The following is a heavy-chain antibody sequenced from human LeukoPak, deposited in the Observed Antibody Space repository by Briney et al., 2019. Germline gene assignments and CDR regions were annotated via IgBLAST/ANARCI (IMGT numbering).Heavy chain of an antibody. D-gene: IGHD6-25*01. CDR2: INPNSGNT. CDR1: GYTFTGYY. Sequence: ASVKVSCKASGYTFTGYYMHWVRQAPGQGLEWMGWINPNSGNTHYTQKFQDRVTMNRDTSISTAYMELSSLESDDTAIYYCAREGAAAEDVNWFDPWGQGTLVTVSS. CDR3: AREGAAAEDVNWFDP. J-gene: IGHJ5*02. V-gene: IGHV1-2*02.